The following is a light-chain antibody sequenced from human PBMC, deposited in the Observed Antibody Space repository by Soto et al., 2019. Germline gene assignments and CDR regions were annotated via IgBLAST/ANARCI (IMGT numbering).Light chain of an antibody. J-gene: IGLJ2*01. V-gene: IGLV3-1*01. CDR2: QDS. Sequence: SSELTQPPSVSVSPGQTASITCSGDKLGDKYACWYQQKPGQSPVLVIYQDSKWPSGIPERFSGSNSGNTATLTISGTQAMDEADYYCQAWDNSLVFGGGTKLTVL. CDR3: QAWDNSLV. CDR1: KLGDKY.